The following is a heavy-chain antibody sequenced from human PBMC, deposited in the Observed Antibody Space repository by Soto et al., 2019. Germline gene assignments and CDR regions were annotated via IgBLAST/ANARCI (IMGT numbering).Heavy chain of an antibody. Sequence: QVQLQQWGAGLLKPSETLSLTCAVYGGSFSGYYWSWIRQPPGKGLEWIGEINHSGSTNYNPSLKSRVTISVDTSKNQFSLKLSSVTAAGTAVYYCARGLALGYCSGGSCYFNDAFDIWGQGTMVTVSS. CDR3: ARGLALGYCSGGSCYFNDAFDI. D-gene: IGHD2-15*01. V-gene: IGHV4-34*01. J-gene: IGHJ3*02. CDR1: GGSFSGYY. CDR2: INHSGST.